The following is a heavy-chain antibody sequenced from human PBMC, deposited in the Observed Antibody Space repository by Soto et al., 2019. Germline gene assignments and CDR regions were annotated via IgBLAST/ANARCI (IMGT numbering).Heavy chain of an antibody. CDR2: ISAYNGNT. CDR1: GYTFTSYG. D-gene: IGHD6-19*01. V-gene: IGHV1-18*04. Sequence: GASVKVSCKASGYTFTSYGISWVRQAPGQGLEWMGWISAYNGNTNYAQKLQGRVTMTTDTSTSTAYMELRSLRSDDTAVYYCARDPHPGAAVAGNNGFDPWGQGTLVTVSS. J-gene: IGHJ5*02. CDR3: ARDPHPGAAVAGNNGFDP.